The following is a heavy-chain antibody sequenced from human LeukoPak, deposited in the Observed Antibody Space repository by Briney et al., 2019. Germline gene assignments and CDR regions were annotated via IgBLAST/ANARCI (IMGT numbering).Heavy chain of an antibody. Sequence: SETLSLTCTVSGGSISSYYWSWIRQPAGKGLEWIGRIYTSGSTNYNPSLKSRVTMSVDTSKNQFSLKLSSVTAADTAVYYRARGQVVPAAIKDCFAPWGKGTLVTFSS. CDR2: IYTSGST. CDR1: GGSISSYY. J-gene: IGHJ5*02. D-gene: IGHD2-2*02. CDR3: ARGQVVPAAIKDCFAP. V-gene: IGHV4-4*07.